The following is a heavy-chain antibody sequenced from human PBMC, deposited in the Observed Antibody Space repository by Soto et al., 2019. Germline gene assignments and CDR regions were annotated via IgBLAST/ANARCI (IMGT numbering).Heavy chain of an antibody. Sequence: QVQLVESGGGVVQRGRSLRLSCAASGFAIHRYGIHWVRQAPSKGLEWVADIWYDGTTKYYADSVKGRFTVSRDDSENTVYLQMDSLRAGDTAVYYCARDGSGGDYRFFDYWGQGTLVTVSS. J-gene: IGHJ4*02. D-gene: IGHD3-10*01. CDR2: IWYDGTTK. CDR3: ARDGSGGDYRFFDY. CDR1: GFAIHRYG. V-gene: IGHV3-33*01.